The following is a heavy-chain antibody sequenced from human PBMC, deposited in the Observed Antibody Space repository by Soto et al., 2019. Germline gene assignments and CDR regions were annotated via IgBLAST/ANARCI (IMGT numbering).Heavy chain of an antibody. D-gene: IGHD5-12*01. Sequence: APGKVSGKASGGTFRSYATSWVRHAPGQGLEWMGGILPILGTANYAQKFQGRVTITADKSTSTAYMELSSLRSEDTAVYYCARERGEGVATIGGDYYYCGMDVWGQGTTVNVAS. CDR1: GGTFRSYA. CDR3: ARERGEGVATIGGDYYYCGMDV. CDR2: ILPILGTA. V-gene: IGHV1-69*10. J-gene: IGHJ6*02.